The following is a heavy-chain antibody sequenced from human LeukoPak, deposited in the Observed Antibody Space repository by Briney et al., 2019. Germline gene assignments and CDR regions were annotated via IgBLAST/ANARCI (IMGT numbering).Heavy chain of an antibody. J-gene: IGHJ6*04. V-gene: IGHV4-59*01. CDR2: IYYSGST. D-gene: IGHD2-2*01. CDR1: GGSISSYY. Sequence: SETLSLTCTVSGGSISSYYWSWIRQPPGKGLEGIEYIYYSGSTNYNPSLKSRVTISVDTSKNQFSLKLSSVTAADTAVYYCARYCSSTSCYLNGMDVWGKGTTVTVSS. CDR3: ARYCSSTSCYLNGMDV.